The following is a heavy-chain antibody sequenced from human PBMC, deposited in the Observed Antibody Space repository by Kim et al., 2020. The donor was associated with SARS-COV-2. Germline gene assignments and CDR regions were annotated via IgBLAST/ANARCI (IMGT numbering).Heavy chain of an antibody. CDR3: AKDAAKYGRSPDIIDY. Sequence: GGSLRLSCTASRFTFSSYGMHWVRQAPGKGLEWLTFISYDGSNEYYADSLKGRFTISRDNSKNTLYLQMSSLRAEDTAVYYCAKDAAKYGRSPDIIDYWGPGTLVTVSS. J-gene: IGHJ4*02. CDR2: ISYDGSNE. D-gene: IGHD3-10*01. V-gene: IGHV3-30*18. CDR1: RFTFSSYG.